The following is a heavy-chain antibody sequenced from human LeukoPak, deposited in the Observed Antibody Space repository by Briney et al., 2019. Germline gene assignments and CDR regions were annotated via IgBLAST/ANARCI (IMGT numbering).Heavy chain of an antibody. Sequence: ASVKVSCKASGYIFTDYGTSWVRQAPGQGLEWMGWISSYNGNTNYAQKLQGRVTMTTDTSTSTAYMELRSLRSDDTAIYYCAKDGLATSHGGDDWGQGTLVTVSS. J-gene: IGHJ4*02. CDR1: GYIFTDYG. V-gene: IGHV1-18*01. CDR3: AKDGLATSHGGDD. D-gene: IGHD5-24*01. CDR2: ISSYNGNT.